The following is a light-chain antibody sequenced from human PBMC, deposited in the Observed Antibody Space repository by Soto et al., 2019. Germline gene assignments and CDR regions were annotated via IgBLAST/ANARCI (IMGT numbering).Light chain of an antibody. Sequence: DIQLTQSPSFLSAAVGDRVTITCRASQGSRFYLAWYQQKPGKAPKLLIYAASTLQSGVPSRFSGSGYGTEFTLTISSRQPEDFAAYYCQQLNSYPWTFGQGTKVEIK. J-gene: IGKJ1*01. V-gene: IGKV1-9*01. CDR3: QQLNSYPWT. CDR2: AAS. CDR1: QGSRFY.